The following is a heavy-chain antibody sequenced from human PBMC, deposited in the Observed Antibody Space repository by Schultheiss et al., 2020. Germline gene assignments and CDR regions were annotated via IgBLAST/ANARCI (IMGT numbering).Heavy chain of an antibody. J-gene: IGHJ3*02. CDR3: ARGIGKTFFAFDI. Sequence: SETLSLTCTVSGDSFRSYYWAWIRQPPGKGLEWIGYIYYSGSTNYNPSLKSRVTISVDTSKNQFSLKLSSVTAADTAVYYCARGIGKTFFAFDIWGQGTMVTVSS. CDR1: GDSFRSYY. V-gene: IGHV4-59*01. CDR2: IYYSGST. D-gene: IGHD1-26*01.